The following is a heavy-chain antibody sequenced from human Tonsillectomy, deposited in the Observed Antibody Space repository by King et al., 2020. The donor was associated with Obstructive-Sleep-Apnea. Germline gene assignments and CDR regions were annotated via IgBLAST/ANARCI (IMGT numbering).Heavy chain of an antibody. V-gene: IGHV2-70*11. D-gene: IGHD3-9*01. CDR1: GFSLSPSGMC. CDR2: IDWDDDK. J-gene: IGHJ4*02. Sequence: TFKESGPALVKPTHTLTLTCTFSGFSLSPSGMCVNWIRQHPGKALEWRARIDWDDDKYYRTSLKTRLTISKTTPKNQVVLTMTNMDPVDTATYYCARMRSRDYDILTGYYNWGQGTLVTVSS. CDR3: ARMRSRDYDILTGYYN.